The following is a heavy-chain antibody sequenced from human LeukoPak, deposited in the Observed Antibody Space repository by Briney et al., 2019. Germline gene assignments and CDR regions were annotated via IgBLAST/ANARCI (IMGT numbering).Heavy chain of an antibody. D-gene: IGHD2-8*01. V-gene: IGHV1-18*01. CDR3: ASCHCTYGVCYGECEYFQH. CDR1: GYTFTSYG. J-gene: IGHJ1*01. Sequence: GASVKVSCKASGYTFTSYGISWVRQAPGQGLEWMGWISAYNGKTNFAQKLQGRITMTTDTSTSTAYMELRSLRSDDTAVYYCASCHCTYGVCYGECEYFQHWGQGTLVTVSS. CDR2: ISAYNGKT.